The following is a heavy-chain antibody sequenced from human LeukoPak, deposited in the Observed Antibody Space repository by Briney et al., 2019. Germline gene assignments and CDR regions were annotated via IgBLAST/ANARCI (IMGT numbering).Heavy chain of an antibody. J-gene: IGHJ6*03. Sequence: ASVKVSCKASGGTFSSYAISWVRQAPGQGLEWMGGIIPIFGTANYAQKFQGRVTITTDESTSTAYMELRSLRSDDTAVYYCASPAVDYYYYYYMDVWGKGTTVTVSS. D-gene: IGHD2-2*01. CDR1: GGTFSSYA. V-gene: IGHV1-69*05. CDR3: ASPAVDYYYYYYMDV. CDR2: IIPIFGTA.